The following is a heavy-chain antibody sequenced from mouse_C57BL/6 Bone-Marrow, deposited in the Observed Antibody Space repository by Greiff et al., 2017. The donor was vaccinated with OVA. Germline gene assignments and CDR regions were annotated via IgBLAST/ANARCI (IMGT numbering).Heavy chain of an antibody. CDR3: ARALTGFAY. V-gene: IGHV5-12*01. CDR2: ISNGGGST. D-gene: IGHD1-1*01. CDR1: GFTFSDYY. Sequence: EVQGVESGGGLVQPGGSLKLSCAAFGFTFSDYYMYWVRQTPEKRLEWVAYISNGGGSTYYPDTVKGRFTISRDNAKNTLYLQMSRLKSEDTAMYYCARALTGFAYWGQGTLVTVSA. J-gene: IGHJ3*01.